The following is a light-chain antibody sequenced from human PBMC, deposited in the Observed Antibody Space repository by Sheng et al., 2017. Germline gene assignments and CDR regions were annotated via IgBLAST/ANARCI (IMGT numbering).Light chain of an antibody. Sequence: DIQMTQSPSSLSASVGDRVTITCRASQDISNYLAWYQQKPGKVPKLLLYAASTLQSGVPSRFSGSGSGTDFTLTISSLQPEDVATYYCQDYNNAPWTFGQGTKVEI. CDR1: QDISNY. V-gene: IGKV1-27*01. J-gene: IGKJ1*01. CDR3: QDYNNAPWT. CDR2: AAS.